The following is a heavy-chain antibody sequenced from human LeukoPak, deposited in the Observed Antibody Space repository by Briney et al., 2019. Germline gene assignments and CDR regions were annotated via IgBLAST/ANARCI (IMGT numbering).Heavy chain of an antibody. V-gene: IGHV3-23*01. CDR3: AKDPWINTMVRGVTDAFDI. J-gene: IGHJ3*02. Sequence: PGGSLRLSCAASGFTFSSYAMTWVRQAPGKGLEWVSDISGNGDITYYADSVKGRFTISRDNSKNTLYLQMNSLRAEDTAVYYCAKDPWINTMVRGVTDAFDIWGQGTMVTVSS. D-gene: IGHD3-10*01. CDR1: GFTFSSYA. CDR2: ISGNGDIT.